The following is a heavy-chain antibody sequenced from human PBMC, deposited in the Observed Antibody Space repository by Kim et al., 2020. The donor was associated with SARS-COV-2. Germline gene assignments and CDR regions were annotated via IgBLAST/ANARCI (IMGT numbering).Heavy chain of an antibody. CDR1: GYSFTSYW. D-gene: IGHD3-22*01. CDR2: IYPGDSDT. CDR3: ARLGGHHYYDSSGYFVGAFDI. Sequence: GESLKISCKGSGYSFTSYWIGWVRQMPGKGLEWMGIIYPGDSDTRYSPSFQGQVTISADKSISTAYLQWSSLKASDTAMYYCARLGGHHYYDSSGYFVGAFDIWGQGTMVTVSS. V-gene: IGHV5-51*01. J-gene: IGHJ3*02.